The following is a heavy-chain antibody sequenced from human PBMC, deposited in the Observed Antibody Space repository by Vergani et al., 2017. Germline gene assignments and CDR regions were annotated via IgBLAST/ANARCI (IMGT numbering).Heavy chain of an antibody. J-gene: IGHJ3*02. Sequence: VQLVESGGGLVQPGGSLRLSCAASGFPFSIYWMSWIRPAPGKGLEWVSYISSSSSYTNYADSVKGRFTISRDNAKNSLYLQMNSLRAEDTAVYYCAREERNSSSWYGAFDIWGQGTMVTVSS. D-gene: IGHD6-13*01. CDR3: AREERNSSSWYGAFDI. V-gene: IGHV3-11*06. CDR2: ISSSSSYT. CDR1: GFPFSIYW.